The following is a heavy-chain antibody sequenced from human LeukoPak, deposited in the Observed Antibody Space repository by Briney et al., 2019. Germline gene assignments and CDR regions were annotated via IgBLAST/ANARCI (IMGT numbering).Heavy chain of an antibody. Sequence: GASVKVSCKASGYTFTGYYMHWVRQAPGQGLEWMGWINPNSGGTNYAQKFQGRVTMTRDTSISTAYMELSRLRSDDTAVYYCARRGIAVAGYYYGMDVWGQGTTVTVSS. D-gene: IGHD6-19*01. J-gene: IGHJ6*02. CDR3: ARRGIAVAGYYYGMDV. CDR1: GYTFTGYY. V-gene: IGHV1-2*02. CDR2: INPNSGGT.